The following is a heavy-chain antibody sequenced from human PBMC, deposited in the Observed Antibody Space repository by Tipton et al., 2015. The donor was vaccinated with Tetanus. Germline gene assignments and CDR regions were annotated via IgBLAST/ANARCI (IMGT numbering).Heavy chain of an antibody. CDR2: TQFSGGT. V-gene: IGHV4-31*03. J-gene: IGHJ4*02. CDR3: ARDFRGNGDGWYWDY. D-gene: IGHD6-19*01. Sequence: TLSLTCTVSGVSVMSGEYFWGWVRHLPGKGLEAIGNTQFSGGTYYDPSLKSRATISIDMSKNQFSLKLTSVTAADTAVYFCARDFRGNGDGWYWDYWGQGTLVTVSS. CDR1: GVSVMSGEYF.